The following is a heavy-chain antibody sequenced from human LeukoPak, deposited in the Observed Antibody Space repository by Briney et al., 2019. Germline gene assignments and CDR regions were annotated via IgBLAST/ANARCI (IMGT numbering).Heavy chain of an antibody. D-gene: IGHD1-1*01. CDR1: GYTVTGYY. V-gene: IGHV1-2*02. J-gene: IGHJ4*02. Sequence: GASVKVSCKASGYTVTGYYMHWVRQAPGQGLEGMGWINPNSGGTNYAQKFQGRVTMTRDTSISTASMELSRLRSDDTAVYYCARVDWTYYFDYWGQGTLVTVSS. CDR3: ARVDWTYYFDY. CDR2: INPNSGGT.